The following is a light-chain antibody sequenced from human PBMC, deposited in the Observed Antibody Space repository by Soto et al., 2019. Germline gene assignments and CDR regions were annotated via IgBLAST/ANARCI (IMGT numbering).Light chain of an antibody. V-gene: IGKV3-11*01. CDR3: QQYYSTPRT. CDR1: ENVRTF. Sequence: EVVLTQSPATLSLSPGERATLSCRASENVRTFVDWYQQKPGQAPRLLIYGASNRATGIPARFSGSGSGTDFTLTISSLQAEDVAVYYCQQYYSTPRTFGRGTKVDIK. CDR2: GAS. J-gene: IGKJ1*01.